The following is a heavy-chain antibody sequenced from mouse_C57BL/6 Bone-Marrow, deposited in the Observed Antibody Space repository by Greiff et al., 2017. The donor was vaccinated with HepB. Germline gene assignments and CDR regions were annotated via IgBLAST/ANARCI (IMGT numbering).Heavy chain of an antibody. V-gene: IGHV6-3*01. CDR3: TVGMSNYDFDY. D-gene: IGHD2-5*01. Sequence: EVMLVESGGGLVQPGGSMKLSCVASGFTFSNYWMNWVRQSPEKGLEWVAQIRLKSDNYATHYAESVKGRFTISRDDSKSSVYLQMNNLRAEDTGIYYCTVGMSNYDFDYWGQGTTLTVSS. J-gene: IGHJ2*01. CDR2: IRLKSDNYAT. CDR1: GFTFSNYW.